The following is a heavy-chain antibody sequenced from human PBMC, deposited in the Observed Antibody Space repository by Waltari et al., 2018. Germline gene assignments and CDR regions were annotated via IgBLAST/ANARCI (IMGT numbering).Heavy chain of an antibody. D-gene: IGHD5-12*01. V-gene: IGHV4-39*07. J-gene: IGHJ4*02. CDR2: IYYSGST. CDR1: GGSLSSSSYS. CDR3: ARAADGYNLRITHHHLFDY. Sequence: QLQLQESGPGLVKPSETLSLTCTVSGGSLSSSSYSWGLIRLPPVQGLEWIGSIYYSGSTYYNPSLKSRVTISVDTSKNQFSLKLSSVTAADTAVYYCARAADGYNLRITHHHLFDYWGQGTLVTVSS.